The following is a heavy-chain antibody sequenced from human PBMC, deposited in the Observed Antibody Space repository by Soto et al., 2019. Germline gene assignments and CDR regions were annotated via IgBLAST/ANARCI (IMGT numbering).Heavy chain of an antibody. CDR3: ARGGNGYHILTGFSSHY. CDR1: GGSISSGDYY. V-gene: IGHV4-30-4*01. Sequence: QVQLQESGPGLVKPSQTLSLTCTVSGGSISSGDYYWTWIRQPPGKGLEWIGYIYYSGGTYYNPSLKIRITISVDTSKNQFSLKLSSVTAADTAVYYCARGGNGYHILTGFSSHYWGQGTLVTVSS. D-gene: IGHD3-9*01. J-gene: IGHJ4*02. CDR2: IYYSGGT.